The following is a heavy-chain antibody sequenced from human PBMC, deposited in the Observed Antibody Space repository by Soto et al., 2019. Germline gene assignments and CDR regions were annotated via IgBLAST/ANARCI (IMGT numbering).Heavy chain of an antibody. CDR2: FSGGGDRT. CDR3: AKDRVRGTYGDFDF. CDR1: GFTFSRYA. V-gene: IGHV3-23*01. Sequence: PGGSLRLSCAASGFTFSRYAMSWVRQAPGKGLERVATFSGGGDRTYYADSVKGRFTISRDNSKNTLYLQINSLRAEDTAVYYCAKDRVRGTYGDFDFWGQGTPVTVSS. D-gene: IGHD3-10*01. J-gene: IGHJ4*02.